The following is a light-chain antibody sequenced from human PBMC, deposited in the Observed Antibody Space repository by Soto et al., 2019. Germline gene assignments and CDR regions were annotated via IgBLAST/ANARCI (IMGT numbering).Light chain of an antibody. J-gene: IGLJ1*01. V-gene: IGLV1-44*01. Sequence: QSVLTQPPSASGTPGQRVTISCSGSISNIGSNTVNGYQQLPGTAPKLLIYSNNQRPSGVPDRFSGSKSGTSASLAISGLQSEDEADSYCAAWDDSLNGSYVFGTGTKLTVL. CDR1: ISNIGSNT. CDR2: SNN. CDR3: AAWDDSLNGSYV.